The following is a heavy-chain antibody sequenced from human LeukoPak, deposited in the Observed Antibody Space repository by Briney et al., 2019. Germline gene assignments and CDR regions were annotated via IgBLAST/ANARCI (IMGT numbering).Heavy chain of an antibody. D-gene: IGHD3-22*01. J-gene: IGHJ5*02. V-gene: IGHV3-48*03. CDR2: TSSSGSTI. CDR1: GFTFSSYE. CDR3: ARGAAYYDSSGYYYNS. Sequence: GGSLRLSCAASGFTFSSYEMNWVRQAPGKGLEWVSYTSSSGSTIYYADSVKGRFTISRDNAKNSLYLQMNSLRAEDTAVYYCARGAAYYDSSGYYYNSWGQGTLVTVSS.